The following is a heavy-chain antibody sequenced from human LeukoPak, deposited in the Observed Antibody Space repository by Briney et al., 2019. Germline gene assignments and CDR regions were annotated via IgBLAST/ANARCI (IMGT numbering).Heavy chain of an antibody. CDR3: VRDPYYDILTGYLILGVFDI. CDR2: IYNTGST. J-gene: IGHJ3*02. V-gene: IGHV4-61*10. CDR1: GGSISSGSYF. D-gene: IGHD3-9*01. Sequence: PSETLSLTCTVSGGSISSGSYFWNWIRQPAGKGLEWIGRIYNTGSTYYNSSLKSRVFISVDTSKNQFSLRLRPVTAADTAVYYCVRDPYYDILTGYLILGVFDIWGHGTMVTVSS.